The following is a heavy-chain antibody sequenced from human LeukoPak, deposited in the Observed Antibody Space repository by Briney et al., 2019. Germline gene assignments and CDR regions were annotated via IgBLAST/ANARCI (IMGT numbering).Heavy chain of an antibody. CDR1: GGSISSSSYY. CDR2: IYYSGST. CDR3: ARAGGDWVIVVVPAAPDY. V-gene: IGHV4-39*01. Sequence: SETLSLTCTVSGGSISSSSYYWSWIRQPPGKGLEWIGSIYYSGSTYYNPSLRSRVTISVDTSKNQFSLKLSSVTAADTAVYYCARAGGDWVIVVVPAAPDYWGQGTLVTVSS. D-gene: IGHD2-2*01. J-gene: IGHJ4*02.